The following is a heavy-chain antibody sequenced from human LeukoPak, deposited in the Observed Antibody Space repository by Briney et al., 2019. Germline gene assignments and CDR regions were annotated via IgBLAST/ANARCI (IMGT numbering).Heavy chain of an antibody. D-gene: IGHD1-26*01. CDR2: IYYSGST. Sequence: PSETLSLTCTVSGGSISSYYWSWIRQPPGKGLEWIGYIYYSGSTNYNPSLTSRVTISVDTSKNQFSLKLSSVTAADTVVYYCARDYSGSSTGYNWFDPWGQGTLVTVSS. J-gene: IGHJ5*02. V-gene: IGHV4-59*01. CDR3: ARDYSGSSTGYNWFDP. CDR1: GGSISSYY.